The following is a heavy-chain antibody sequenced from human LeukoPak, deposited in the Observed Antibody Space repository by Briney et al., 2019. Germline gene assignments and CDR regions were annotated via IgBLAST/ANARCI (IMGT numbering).Heavy chain of an antibody. Sequence: ASVKVSCXASGYTFTSYYMHWVRQAPGQGLEWMGIINPSGGSTSYAQKFQGRVTMTRDTSTSTVYMELSSLRSEDTAVYYCARDLSNWNYGLDAFDIWGQGTMVTVSS. CDR2: INPSGGST. V-gene: IGHV1-46*03. CDR3: ARDLSNWNYGLDAFDI. CDR1: GYTFTSYY. D-gene: IGHD1-7*01. J-gene: IGHJ3*02.